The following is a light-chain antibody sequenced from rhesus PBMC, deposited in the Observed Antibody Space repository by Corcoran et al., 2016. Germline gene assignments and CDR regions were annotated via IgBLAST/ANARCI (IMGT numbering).Light chain of an antibody. Sequence: DIQMTQSPSSLSASVGDRVTITCRASENVNNYLNWYQQKPGKAPKLLTYKSSTLQTGVPSRFSGGGSGTDYTFTISSRRPEDVATYYCQHGYVTPLTFGGGTKVELK. CDR3: QHGYVTPLT. CDR1: ENVNNY. V-gene: IGKV1-74*01. J-gene: IGKJ4*01. CDR2: KSS.